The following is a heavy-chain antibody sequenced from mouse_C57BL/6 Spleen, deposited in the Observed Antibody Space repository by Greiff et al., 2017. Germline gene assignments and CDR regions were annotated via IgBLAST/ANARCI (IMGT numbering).Heavy chain of an antibody. Sequence: EVQLQQSGPELVKPGASVKIPCKASGYTFTDYNMDWVKQSHGKSLEWIGDINPNNGGTIYNQKFKGKATLTVDKSSSTAYMELRSLTSEDTAVYYCARHDYDEGTLGFAYWGQGTLVTVSA. J-gene: IGHJ3*01. V-gene: IGHV1-18*01. D-gene: IGHD2-4*01. CDR1: GYTFTDYN. CDR3: ARHDYDEGTLGFAY. CDR2: INPNNGGT.